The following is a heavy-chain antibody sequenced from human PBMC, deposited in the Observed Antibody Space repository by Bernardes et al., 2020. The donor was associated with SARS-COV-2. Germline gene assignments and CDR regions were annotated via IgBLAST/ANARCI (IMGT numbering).Heavy chain of an antibody. CDR3: ARRRYGDFGVDV. D-gene: IGHD4-17*01. CDR2: IYPGDSDT. CDR1: DYTITNYW. Sequence: GEYLKSSCKGSDYTITNYWISWVRTMPGKGLEWMGIIYPGDSDTKYSPSFQGRVTISADKSVNTAYLQWSSLKASDTAIYYCARRRYGDFGVDVWGQGTTVTVSS. V-gene: IGHV5-51*01. J-gene: IGHJ6*02.